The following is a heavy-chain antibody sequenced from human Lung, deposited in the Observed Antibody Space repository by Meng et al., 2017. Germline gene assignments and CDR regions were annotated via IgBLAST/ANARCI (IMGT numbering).Heavy chain of an antibody. CDR3: ARDKPPNDV. Sequence: QVERVGAGGGVVQPGGSLRLSCAASGFTFNTYAMHWVRQAPGKGLEWVSLMSFDGAQIYYSDSVRGRFTISRDNSKNTLYLQMNSLRAEDTAVYYCARDKPPNDVWGRGTLVTVSS. V-gene: IGHV3-30*01. CDR2: MSFDGAQI. CDR1: GFTFNTYA. J-gene: IGHJ2*01.